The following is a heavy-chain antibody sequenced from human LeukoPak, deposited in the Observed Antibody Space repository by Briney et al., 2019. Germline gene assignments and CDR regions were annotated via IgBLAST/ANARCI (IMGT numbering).Heavy chain of an antibody. D-gene: IGHD6-13*01. CDR1: GFTFSSYE. V-gene: IGHV3-48*03. Sequence: PGGSLRLSCAASGFTFSSYEMNWVRQAPGKGLEWVSYISSSGSTMYYADSVKGRFTISRDNAKNSLYLQMTSLRVEDTAVYYCASLRPRQQLVVDHWGQGTLVTVSS. CDR2: ISSSGSTM. J-gene: IGHJ4*02. CDR3: ASLRPRQQLVVDH.